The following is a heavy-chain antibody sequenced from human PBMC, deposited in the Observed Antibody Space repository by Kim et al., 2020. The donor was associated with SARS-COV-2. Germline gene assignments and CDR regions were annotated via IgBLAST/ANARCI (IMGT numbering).Heavy chain of an antibody. D-gene: IGHD2-21*01. V-gene: IGHV1-3*01. CDR2: INAGNGNT. J-gene: IGHJ5*02. CDR3: ARWSHCGGDCYSPYNWFAP. Sequence: ASVKVSCKASGYTFTSYAMHWVRQAPGQKLEWMGWINAGNGNTKYSQKFQGRVTITRDTSESTAYMELSSLRSEDTAGYYGARWSHCGGDCYSPYNWFAPWGQGTLVTVSS. CDR1: GYTFTSYA.